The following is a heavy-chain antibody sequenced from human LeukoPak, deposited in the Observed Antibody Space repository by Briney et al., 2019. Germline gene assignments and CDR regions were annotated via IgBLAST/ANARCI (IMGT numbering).Heavy chain of an antibody. CDR3: ARDRSATWYALDD. Sequence: PGGSLRLSCSGCGFKLEDFGMNWVRQAPGKGLEWVAGIGWDGGGTSYADSVRGRFSISRDNAKKSVYLQMNTLRAGDTALYYCARDRSATWYALDDWGQGTLVTVS. CDR1: GFKLEDFG. CDR2: IGWDGGGT. J-gene: IGHJ4*02. D-gene: IGHD2-2*01. V-gene: IGHV3-20*04.